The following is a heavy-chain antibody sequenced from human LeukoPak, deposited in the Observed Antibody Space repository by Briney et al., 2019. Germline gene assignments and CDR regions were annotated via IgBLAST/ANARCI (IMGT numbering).Heavy chain of an antibody. Sequence: GRSLRLSCAASGFTFSSYAMHWVRQAPGKGLEWVAFISYDGSNKYYADSVKGRFTISRDNSKNTLYLQMNSLRAEDTAVYYCARDDGQQLVRGNSGHRTLGTASS. V-gene: IGHV3-30-3*01. J-gene: IGHJ4*03. D-gene: IGHD6-13*01. CDR1: GFTFSSYA. CDR2: ISYDGSNK. CDR3: ARDDGQQLVRGN.